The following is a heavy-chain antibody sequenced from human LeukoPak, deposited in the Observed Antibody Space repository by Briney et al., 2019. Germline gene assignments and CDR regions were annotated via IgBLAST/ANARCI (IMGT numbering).Heavy chain of an antibody. CDR1: GFTFSSYW. J-gene: IGHJ4*02. D-gene: IGHD3-10*01. V-gene: IGHV3-74*01. Sequence: GGSLRLSCAASGFTFSSYWMHWVRQAPGKGLVWVSRINSDGSSTSYADSVKGRFTISRDNSKNTLYLQMNSLRAEDTAVYYCAKDLMTSYGSGSGPSYFDYWGQGTLVTVSS. CDR2: INSDGSST. CDR3: AKDLMTSYGSGSGPSYFDY.